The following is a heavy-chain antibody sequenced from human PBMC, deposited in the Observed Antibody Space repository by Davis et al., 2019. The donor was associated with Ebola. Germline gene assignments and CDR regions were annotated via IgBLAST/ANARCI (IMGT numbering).Heavy chain of an antibody. D-gene: IGHD3-3*01. CDR2: IFSNDEK. V-gene: IGHV2-26*01. CDR3: ARIRDYDLWSGYSPYYFDY. CDR1: GFSLSNARMG. J-gene: IGHJ4*02. Sequence: SGPTLVKPTETLTLTCTVSGFSLSNARMGVSWIRQPPGKALEWLAHIFSNDEKSYSTSLKSRLTISKDTSKSQVVLTMTNMDPVDTATYYCARIRDYDLWSGYSPYYFDYWGQGTLVTVSS.